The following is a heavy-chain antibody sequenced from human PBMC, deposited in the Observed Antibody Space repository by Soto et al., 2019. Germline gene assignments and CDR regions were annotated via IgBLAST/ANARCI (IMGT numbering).Heavy chain of an antibody. CDR3: ATASISKPRPPSVHFDS. D-gene: IGHD6-6*01. J-gene: IGHJ4*02. Sequence: SVKVSCKASGGTFSSYAISWVRQAPGQGLEWMGGIIPIFGTALYAQKFQGRVTITADESTSTAYMELSSLRSEDTAVYYCATASISKPRPPSVHFDSWGQGTRVTVSS. V-gene: IGHV1-69*13. CDR1: GGTFSSYA. CDR2: IIPIFGTA.